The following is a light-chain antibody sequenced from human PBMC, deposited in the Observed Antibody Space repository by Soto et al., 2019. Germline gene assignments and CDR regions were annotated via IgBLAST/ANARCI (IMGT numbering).Light chain of an antibody. CDR2: DTS. CDR3: QQYGSSPRT. CDR1: QSVNSGY. J-gene: IGKJ1*01. V-gene: IGKV3-20*01. Sequence: EIVLTQSPGTLSLSPGERATLSCRASQSVNSGYLAWYQHTPGQAPRLLIYDTSTRATGIPDRFSGSGSGTDFTLTIIRLEPEDFAVFYCQQYGSSPRTFGQGTKVDIK.